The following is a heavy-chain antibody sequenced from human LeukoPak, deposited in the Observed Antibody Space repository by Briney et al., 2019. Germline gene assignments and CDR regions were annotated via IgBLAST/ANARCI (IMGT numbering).Heavy chain of an antibody. V-gene: IGHV3-23*01. CDR2: ISGSGGST. J-gene: IGHJ5*02. Sequence: GGSLRLSCAASGFTFSSYAMSWVRQAPGKGLEWVSAISGSGGSTYYADSVKGRFTISRDNAKNSLYLQMNSLRAEDTAVYYCVKGSEYQLLGWFDPWGQGTLVTVSS. CDR3: VKGSEYQLLGWFDP. D-gene: IGHD2-2*01. CDR1: GFTFSSYA.